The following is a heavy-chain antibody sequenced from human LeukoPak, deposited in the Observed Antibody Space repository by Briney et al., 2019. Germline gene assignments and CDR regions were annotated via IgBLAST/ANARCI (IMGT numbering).Heavy chain of an antibody. V-gene: IGHV3-48*01. J-gene: IGHJ4*02. CDR1: GFTFGDHI. Sequence: GGSLRLSCAASGFTFGDHIMNWVRQLPGKRLEWVAYVSGSGSTIYYADSVKGRFTVSRDNGKSSLYLQMNSLRVEDTALYYCVRQFASWGQGTLVTVSS. CDR3: VRQFAS. CDR2: VSGSGSTI.